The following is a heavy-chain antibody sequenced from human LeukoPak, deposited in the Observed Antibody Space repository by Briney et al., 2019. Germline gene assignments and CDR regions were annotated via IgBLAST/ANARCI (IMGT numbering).Heavy chain of an antibody. J-gene: IGHJ4*02. CDR2: ISYDGSNK. CDR1: GFTFSSYA. D-gene: IGHD6-19*01. Sequence: GRSLRLSCAASGFTFSSYAMHWVRQAPGKGLEWVAVISYDGSNKYYADSVKGRFTISRDNSKNTLYLQMNSLRAEDTAVYYCVRDGATYSSGWTFDYWGQGTLVTVSS. V-gene: IGHV3-30-3*01. CDR3: VRDGATYSSGWTFDY.